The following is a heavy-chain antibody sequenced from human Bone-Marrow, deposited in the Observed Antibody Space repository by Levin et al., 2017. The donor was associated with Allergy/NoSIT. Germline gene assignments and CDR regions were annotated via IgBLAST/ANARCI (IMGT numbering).Heavy chain of an antibody. CDR2: TYFRSKWWN. CDR3: AREGGTWDGQRVTGLAV. V-gene: IGHV6-1*01. CDR1: GDSVPSNGAF. Sequence: SQTLSLPCAISGDSVPSNGAFWHWVRQSPSRGLEWLGRTYFRSKWWNNYAVSVKSRITINSDTTQNQVSLQLDSVTPAATAVYYCAREGGTWDGQRVTGLAVWGQGTTVTVSS. D-gene: IGHD1-26*01. J-gene: IGHJ6*02.